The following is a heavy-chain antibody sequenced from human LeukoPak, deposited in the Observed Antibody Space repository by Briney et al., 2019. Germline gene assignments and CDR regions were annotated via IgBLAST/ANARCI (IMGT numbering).Heavy chain of an antibody. J-gene: IGHJ4*02. CDR3: ARLHYDVLTGPFDY. CDR1: GFTFSAYG. V-gene: IGHV3-30*02. Sequence: GGSLRLSCEASGFTFSAYGMHWVRQAPGKGLEWLAFVRYDGSNKYYADSVKGRFTISRENSKNTLWLQMNSLRAEDTAVYYCARLHYDVLTGPFDYWGQGTLVTVSS. D-gene: IGHD3-9*01. CDR2: VRYDGSNK.